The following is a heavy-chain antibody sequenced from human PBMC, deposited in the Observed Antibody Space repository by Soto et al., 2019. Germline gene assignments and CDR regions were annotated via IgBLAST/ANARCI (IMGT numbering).Heavy chain of an antibody. V-gene: IGHV3-48*03. J-gene: IGHJ4*02. CDR2: ISSSGSTI. CDR1: GFTFSSYE. Sequence: GGSLRLSCAASGFTFSSYEMNWVRQAPGKGLEWVSYISSSGSTIYYADSVKGRFTISRDNAKNPLYLQMNSLRAEDTAVYYCARSIAADTDYWGQGTLVTVSS. D-gene: IGHD6-13*01. CDR3: ARSIAADTDY.